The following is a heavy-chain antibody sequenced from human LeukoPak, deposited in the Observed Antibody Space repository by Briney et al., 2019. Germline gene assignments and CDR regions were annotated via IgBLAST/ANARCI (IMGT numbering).Heavy chain of an antibody. CDR1: GGSISSGGYY. J-gene: IGHJ4*02. V-gene: IGHV4-30-2*01. Sequence: PSQTLSLTCTVSGGSISSGGYYWSWIRQPPGKGLEWIGYIYHSGSTYYNPSLKSRVTISVDGSKNQFSLKLSSVTAADTAVYYCARVSREGYYDFWSGYYDYWGQGTLVTVSS. CDR2: IYHSGST. D-gene: IGHD3-3*01. CDR3: ARVSREGYYDFWSGYYDY.